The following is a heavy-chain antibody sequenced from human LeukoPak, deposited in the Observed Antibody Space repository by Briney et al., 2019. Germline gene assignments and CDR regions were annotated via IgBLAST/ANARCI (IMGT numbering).Heavy chain of an antibody. V-gene: IGHV3-7*01. CDR2: IKQDGSEK. CDR1: GFTFSSYW. D-gene: IGHD4-17*01. CDR3: ARDRGDYGDGNYYYYMDV. J-gene: IGHJ6*03. Sequence: GGSLRLSCAASGFTFSSYWMSWVRQAPGKGLEWVANIKQDGSEKYYVDSVKGRFTISRDNAKNSLYLQMNSLRAEDTAVYYCARDRGDYGDGNYYYYMDVWGKGTTVTVSS.